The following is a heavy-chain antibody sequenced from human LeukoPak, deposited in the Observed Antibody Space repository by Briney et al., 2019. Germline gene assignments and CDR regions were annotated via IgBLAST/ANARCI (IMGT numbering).Heavy chain of an antibody. D-gene: IGHD3-22*01. J-gene: IGHJ3*02. V-gene: IGHV4-59*01. CDR3: ARVRDYYDSSGYYYRTNDDAFDI. CDR1: GGSISSYY. Sequence: SETLSLTCTVSGGSISSYYWRWIRQPPRKGLEWIGYIYYSGSTNYNPSLKSRVTISVDTSKNQFSLKLSSVTAADTAVYYCARVRDYYDSSGYYYRTNDDAFDIWGQGTMVTVSS. CDR2: IYYSGST.